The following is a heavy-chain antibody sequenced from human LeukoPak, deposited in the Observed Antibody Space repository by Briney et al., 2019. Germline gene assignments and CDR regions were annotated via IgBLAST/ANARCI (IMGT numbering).Heavy chain of an antibody. D-gene: IGHD1-26*01. CDR3: VRLRWELLAPYFDH. V-gene: IGHV4-59*01. J-gene: IGHJ4*02. CDR2: IYHSGST. CDR1: TGSTNTYY. Sequence: SETLSLTCSVSTGSTNTYYWSWIRQSPGKGLEWIGHIYHSGSTDYNPSFKSRVTISIDMSKREFSLKPTSVTVADTAMYYCVRLRWELLAPYFDHWGQGAFVIVSS.